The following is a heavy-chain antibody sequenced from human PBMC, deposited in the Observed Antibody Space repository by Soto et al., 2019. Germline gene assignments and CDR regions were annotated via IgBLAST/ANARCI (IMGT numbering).Heavy chain of an antibody. CDR1: GDSVSSDNYY. Sequence: PSETLSLTCTVSGDSVSSDNYYWTWIRQPPGKGLEWIGYIYSSGSTNYNPSLKSRVSISVDTSRNQFSLKLTSVTAADTAVYYCARDIRGYSRAFDYWGQGTLVTGSS. V-gene: IGHV4-61*01. CDR2: IYSSGST. J-gene: IGHJ4*02. CDR3: ARDIRGYSRAFDY. D-gene: IGHD5-18*01.